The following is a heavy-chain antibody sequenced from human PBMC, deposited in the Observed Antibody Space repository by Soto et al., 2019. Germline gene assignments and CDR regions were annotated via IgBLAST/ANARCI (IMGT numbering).Heavy chain of an antibody. CDR2: IHSGST. J-gene: IGHJ4*02. CDR1: GGSISSDY. CDR3: ARHDGSRSTDY. D-gene: IGHD3-10*01. V-gene: IGHV4-59*08. Sequence: QVQLQESGPGLVKPSGTLSLTCTVSGGSISSDYWNWIRQPPGKGLEWIGSIHSGSTTYSASLRSRVTISEDTSKNQFSLKLSSVTAADTAVYFCARHDGSRSTDYWGQGTLVTVSS.